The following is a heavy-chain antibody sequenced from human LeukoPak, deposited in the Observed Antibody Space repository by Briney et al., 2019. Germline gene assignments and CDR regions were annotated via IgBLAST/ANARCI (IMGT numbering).Heavy chain of an antibody. J-gene: IGHJ5*02. CDR2: IIPIFGTA. CDR3: ARSGAGGWYDNWFDP. D-gene: IGHD6-19*01. CDR1: GGTFSSYA. V-gene: IGHV1-69*05. Sequence: GASVKVSCKASGGTFSSYAISWVRQAPGQGLEWMGGIIPIFGTANYAQKFQGRVTITTDESTTTAYMELSSLRSEDTAVYYCARSGAGGWYDNWFDPWGQGALVTVSS.